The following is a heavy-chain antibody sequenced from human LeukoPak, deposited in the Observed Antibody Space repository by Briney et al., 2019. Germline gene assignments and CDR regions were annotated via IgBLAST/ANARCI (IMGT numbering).Heavy chain of an antibody. D-gene: IGHD5-18*01. CDR2: IWYGGSNK. CDR1: GFTFSSYA. J-gene: IGHJ4*02. CDR3: ARDRGYGIDY. Sequence: GGSLRLSCAASGFTFSSYAMSWVRQAPGKGLEWVAVIWYGGSNKYYADSVKGRFTISGDNSKNTLYLQMNSLRAEDTAVYYCARDRGYGIDYWGQGTLVTVSS. V-gene: IGHV3-33*08.